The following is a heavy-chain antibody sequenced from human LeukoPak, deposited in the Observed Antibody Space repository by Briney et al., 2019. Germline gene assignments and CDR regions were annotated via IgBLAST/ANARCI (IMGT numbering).Heavy chain of an antibody. CDR1: GGSINNYY. V-gene: IGHV4-59*08. Sequence: SETLSLTCTVSGGSINNYYWSWVRQPPGAGLEWLAYIYYTGSTNYNPSLKTRLTISVDTSKNQFSLKLSSVTAADTAVYYCARHKLDSSGWSRRPIFDYWGQGTLVTVSS. CDR2: IYYTGST. D-gene: IGHD6-19*01. CDR3: ARHKLDSSGWSRRPIFDY. J-gene: IGHJ4*02.